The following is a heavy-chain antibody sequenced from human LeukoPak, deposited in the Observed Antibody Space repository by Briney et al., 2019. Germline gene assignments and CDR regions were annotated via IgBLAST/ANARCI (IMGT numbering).Heavy chain of an antibody. V-gene: IGHV3-9*01. CDR3: AKESNTAAGTVDY. J-gene: IGHJ4*02. D-gene: IGHD6-13*01. CDR1: GFTFDDYA. CDR2: ISWNSGSI. Sequence: PGGSLRLSCAASGFTFDDYAMHWVRQAPGKGLEWVSGISWNSGSIGYADSVKGRFTISRDNAKNSLYLQMNSLRAEDTALYYCAKESNTAAGTVDYWGQGTLVTVSS.